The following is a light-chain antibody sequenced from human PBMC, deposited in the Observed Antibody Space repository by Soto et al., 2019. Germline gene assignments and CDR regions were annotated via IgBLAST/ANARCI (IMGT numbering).Light chain of an antibody. Sequence: QSVLTQPPSASGTPGQRVTISCSGSSSNIGSNSVNWYWQLPGTAPKLLIYTNDQRPSGVPDRFSGSKSATSASLAITGLQAEDEADYYCQSYDNSLSAYVFGTGTKVTVL. V-gene: IGLV1-44*01. CDR2: TND. J-gene: IGLJ1*01. CDR3: QSYDNSLSAYV. CDR1: SSNIGSNS.